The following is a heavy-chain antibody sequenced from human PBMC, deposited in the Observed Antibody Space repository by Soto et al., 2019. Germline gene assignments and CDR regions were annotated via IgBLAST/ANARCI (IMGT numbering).Heavy chain of an antibody. CDR3: ACDRGMFVDY. V-gene: IGHV4-59*02. Sequence: QVQLQESGPGLMKPSETLSLTCSVSDGSVTNYYWSWIRQSPGKGLEWIGHIYYSGSTNYNPSLKSGVTMSVDTSKQQFFLTLNSVTDEDAGMYYCACDRGMFVDYGGEGTLVPVSS. D-gene: IGHD3-10*02. CDR2: IYYSGST. J-gene: IGHJ4*02. CDR1: DGSVTNYY.